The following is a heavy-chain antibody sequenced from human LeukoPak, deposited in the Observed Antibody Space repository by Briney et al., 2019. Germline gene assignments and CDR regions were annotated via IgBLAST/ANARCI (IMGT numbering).Heavy chain of an antibody. CDR3: AIRASQSRNYYGSGSYYNGMDV. V-gene: IGHV1-69*04. Sequence: ASVKVSCKASGGTFSSYAISWVRQAPGQGLEWMGRIIPILGIANYAHKFQGRVTITADNSTSTAYMELSSLRSEDTAAYYCAIRASQSRNYYGSGSYYNGMDVWGQGTTVTVSS. CDR2: IIPILGIA. J-gene: IGHJ6*02. D-gene: IGHD3-10*01. CDR1: GGTFSSYA.